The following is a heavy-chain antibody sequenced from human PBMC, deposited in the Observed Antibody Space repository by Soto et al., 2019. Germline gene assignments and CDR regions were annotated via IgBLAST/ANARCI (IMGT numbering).Heavy chain of an antibody. CDR3: ASSGLYDAFDI. D-gene: IGHD2-15*01. V-gene: IGHV4-61*08. Sequence: PSETLSLTCADSGGSISSGGYSWSWIRQPPGKGLEWIGYIYYSGSTNYNPSLKSRVTISVDTSKNQFSLKLSSVTAADTAVYYCASSGLYDAFDIWGQGTMVTVSS. CDR2: IYYSGST. J-gene: IGHJ3*02. CDR1: GGSISSGGYS.